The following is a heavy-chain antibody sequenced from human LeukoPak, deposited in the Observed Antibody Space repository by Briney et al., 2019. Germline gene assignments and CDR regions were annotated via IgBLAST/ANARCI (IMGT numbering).Heavy chain of an antibody. CDR3: ARGWNYAFRFDD. Sequence: GGSLRLSCAASGFTFSDYWMTWVRQAPGKGREWVAHIKQDGGEKYYVDSVKGRFTISRDNANNLVFLQMDSLRAEDTAVYYCARGWNYAFRFDDWGQGTLVTVSS. CDR1: GFTFSDYW. D-gene: IGHD3-3*01. CDR2: IKQDGGEK. V-gene: IGHV3-7*04. J-gene: IGHJ4*02.